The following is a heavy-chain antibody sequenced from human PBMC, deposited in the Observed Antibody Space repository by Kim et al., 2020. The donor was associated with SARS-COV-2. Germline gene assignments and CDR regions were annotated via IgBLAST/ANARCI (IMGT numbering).Heavy chain of an antibody. CDR2: ISGSGGST. V-gene: IGHV3-23*01. CDR1: GFTFSSYA. D-gene: IGHD3-22*01. Sequence: GGSLRLSCAASGFTFSSYAMSWVRQAPGKGLEWVSAISGSGGSTYYADSVEGRFTISRDNSKNTLYLQMNSLRAEDTAVYYCAKASITMIVVAPDYWGQGTLVTVSS. J-gene: IGHJ4*02. CDR3: AKASITMIVVAPDY.